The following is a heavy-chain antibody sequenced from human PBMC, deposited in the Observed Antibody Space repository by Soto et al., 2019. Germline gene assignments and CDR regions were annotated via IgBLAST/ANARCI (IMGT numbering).Heavy chain of an antibody. CDR2: INPNSGGT. D-gene: IGHD2-15*01. V-gene: IGHV1-2*02. J-gene: IGHJ1*01. Sequence: ASVKVSCKASGYTFTGYYMHWVRQAPGQGLEWMGWINPNSGGTNYAQKLQGRVTMTRDTSISTAYMELSRLRSDDTAVYYCASARRYCSGGSCYSLHFQHWGQGTLVTVSS. CDR3: ASARRYCSGGSCYSLHFQH. CDR1: GYTFTGYY.